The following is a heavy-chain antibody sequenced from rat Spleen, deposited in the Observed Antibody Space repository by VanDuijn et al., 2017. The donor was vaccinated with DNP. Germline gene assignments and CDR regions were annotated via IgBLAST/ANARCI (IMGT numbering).Heavy chain of an antibody. CDR2: ISSGGST. Sequence: QVQLKESGPGLVQPSQTLSLTCTVSGFSLTSYGVSWVRQPPGNGLEWIAAISSGGSTYYNSALKSRLSISRDTSKSQVFLKMNSLQTEDTAIYFCKGVAYWGQGTLVTVSS. V-gene: IGHV2S12*01. CDR1: GFSLTSYG. CDR3: KGVAY. J-gene: IGHJ3*01.